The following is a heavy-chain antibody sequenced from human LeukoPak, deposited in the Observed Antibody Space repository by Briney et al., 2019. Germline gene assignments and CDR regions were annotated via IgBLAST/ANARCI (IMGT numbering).Heavy chain of an antibody. CDR1: GYTFTGYY. CDR3: ARGAQLWGEEFDY. Sequence: EASVKVSCKASGYTFTGYYMHWVRQAPGQGLGWMGWINPNSGGTNYAQKFQGWVTMTRDTSISTAYMELSRLRSDDTAVYYCARGAQLWGEEFDYWGQGTLVTVSS. D-gene: IGHD5-18*01. J-gene: IGHJ4*02. CDR2: INPNSGGT. V-gene: IGHV1-2*04.